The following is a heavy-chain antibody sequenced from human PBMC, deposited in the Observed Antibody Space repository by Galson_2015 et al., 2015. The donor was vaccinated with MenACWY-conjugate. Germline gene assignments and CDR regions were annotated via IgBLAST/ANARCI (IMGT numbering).Heavy chain of an antibody. CDR1: GGSISSNNW. V-gene: IGHV4-4*02. D-gene: IGHD1-26*01. CDR2: IYHSGSS. CDR3: ASTSGGGSLNP. Sequence: SETLSLTCAVSGGSISSNNWWSWVRQSPGKGLEWIGEIYHSGSSNYNPSLKSRVIISVDKSKNHFSLKLSSVTAADTAVYYCASTSGGGSLNPWGQGTQVTVSS. J-gene: IGHJ5*02.